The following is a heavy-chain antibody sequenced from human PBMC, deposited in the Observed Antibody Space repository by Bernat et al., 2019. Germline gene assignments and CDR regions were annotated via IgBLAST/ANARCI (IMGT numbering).Heavy chain of an antibody. CDR3: ARDGRQAAIDY. J-gene: IGHJ4*02. V-gene: IGHV3-33*01. CDR2: IWFDGSNK. CDR1: GFTVSSHG. Sequence: QVQLVESGGSVVQPGRSLRLSCAASGFTVSSHGMHWVRQSPGKGLEWVAVIWFDGSNKHYADSVEGRFTVSRDNSNNTLYLQMNSLRAEDTAVYYCARDGRQAAIDYWGQGTLVTVSS. D-gene: IGHD2-15*01.